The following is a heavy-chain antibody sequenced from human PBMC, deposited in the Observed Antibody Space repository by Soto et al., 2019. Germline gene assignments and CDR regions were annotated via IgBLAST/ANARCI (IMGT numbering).Heavy chain of an antibody. CDR2: INHSGST. CDR1: GGSFSGYY. V-gene: IGHV4-34*01. D-gene: IGHD2-15*01. Sequence: SETLSLTCAVYGGSFSGYYWSWIRQPPGKGLEWIGEINHSGSTNYNPSLKSRVTISVDTSKNQFSLKLSSVTAADTAVYYCARGNGEDCSGGSCYSYGMDVWGQGTTVTVS. J-gene: IGHJ6*02. CDR3: ARGNGEDCSGGSCYSYGMDV.